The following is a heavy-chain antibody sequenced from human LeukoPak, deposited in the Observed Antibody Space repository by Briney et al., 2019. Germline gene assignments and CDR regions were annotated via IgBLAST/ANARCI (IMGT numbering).Heavy chain of an antibody. J-gene: IGHJ5*02. D-gene: IGHD6-13*01. CDR2: IRSKPNNYAT. CDR1: GFTFSGAA. CDR3: TRPLGAAAGTYFDP. Sequence: GGSLRLSCTASGFTFSGAAMHWVRQASGKGPEWVGHIRSKPNNYATAYAASVKGRFTISRDDSKNTAHLQMNSLKIEDTAVYYCTRPLGAAAGTYFDPWGQGTLVTVSS. V-gene: IGHV3-73*01.